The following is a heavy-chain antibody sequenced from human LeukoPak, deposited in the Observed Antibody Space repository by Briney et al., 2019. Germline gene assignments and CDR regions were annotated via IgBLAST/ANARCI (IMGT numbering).Heavy chain of an antibody. V-gene: IGHV3-74*01. Sequence: GGSLRLSSAASGFTFSYYRGEGVPPAPGEGVGWGFHIKSDGNTNYADSVKGRFTISRDNAKNTVSLQMNSLRAEDTGVYYCARAPSEIGGYYPEYFRHWGQGTLVTVSS. J-gene: IGHJ1*01. CDR1: GFTFSYYR. D-gene: IGHD3-22*01. CDR3: ARAPSEIGGYYPEYFRH. CDR2: IKSDGNT.